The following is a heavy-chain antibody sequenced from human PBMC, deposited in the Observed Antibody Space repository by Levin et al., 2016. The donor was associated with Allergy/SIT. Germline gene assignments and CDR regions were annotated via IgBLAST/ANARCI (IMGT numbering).Heavy chain of an antibody. V-gene: IGHV1-18*01. CDR1: GYNFATYG. D-gene: IGHD6-19*01. J-gene: IGHJ3*02. Sequence: ASVKVSCKASGYNFATYGISWVRKAPGQGLEWMGWISGYNGNTKYAQKYQGRVTMTTDTATSTAYMDLRSLMSDDTAMYFCARQSRRQWRGDDAFDIWGQGTMVTVSS. CDR3: ARQSRRQWRGDDAFDI. CDR2: ISGYNGNT.